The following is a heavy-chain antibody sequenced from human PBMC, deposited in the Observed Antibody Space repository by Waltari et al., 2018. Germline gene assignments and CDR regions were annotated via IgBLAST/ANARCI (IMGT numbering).Heavy chain of an antibody. CDR3: ARGYDGSGSYYFDN. Sequence: EVQLVQSGAEVKKPGESMKISCKGSGYRFTNYWIGWVRKMPGKGLEWMGFIYPGASDTRYSPSFQVQVTMSADRFISTAYLQWSSLKASDTAMYYCARGYDGSGSYYFDNWGQGTLVTVSS. D-gene: IGHD3-10*01. CDR1: GYRFTNYW. CDR2: IYPGASDT. J-gene: IGHJ4*02. V-gene: IGHV5-51*01.